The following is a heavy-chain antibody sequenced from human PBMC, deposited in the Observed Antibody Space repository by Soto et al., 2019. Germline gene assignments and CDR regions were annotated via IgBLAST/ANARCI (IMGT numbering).Heavy chain of an antibody. CDR1: GGSISSSNW. CDR2: IYHSGST. Sequence: SETLSLTCAVSGGSISSSNWWSWVRQPPGKGLEWIGEIYHSGSTNYNPSLKSRVTISVDKSKNQFSLKLSSVTAADTAVYYCARAGWELLGAFDIWGQGXMVTVPS. V-gene: IGHV4-4*02. CDR3: ARAGWELLGAFDI. J-gene: IGHJ3*02. D-gene: IGHD1-26*01.